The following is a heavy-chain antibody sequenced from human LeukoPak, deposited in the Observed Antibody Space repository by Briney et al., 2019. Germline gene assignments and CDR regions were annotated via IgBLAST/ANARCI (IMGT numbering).Heavy chain of an antibody. CDR2: IYYSGST. V-gene: IGHV4-59*01. CDR3: ARDFRGNYGYRGMDV. CDR1: GGSITSY. Sequence: PSETLSLTCTVSGGSITSYWSWIRQPPGKGLEWIGYIYYSGSTNYNPSLKSRVTMSIDTSKNQFSLKLSSVTAADTAVYYCARDFRGNYGYRGMDVWGQGTTGTVSS. J-gene: IGHJ6*02. D-gene: IGHD1-1*01.